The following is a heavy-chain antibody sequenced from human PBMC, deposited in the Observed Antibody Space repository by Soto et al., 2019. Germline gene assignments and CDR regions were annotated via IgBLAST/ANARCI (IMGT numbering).Heavy chain of an antibody. CDR2: INSDGSST. D-gene: IGHD2-15*01. CDR1: GFTFSSYW. J-gene: IGHJ4*02. V-gene: IGHV3-74*01. Sequence: EVQLVESGGGLVQPGGSLRLSCAASGFTFSSYWMHWVRQAPGKGLVWVSRINSDGSSTSYADSVKGRFTNSRANAKNTLYLQMNSLRAADTAVYYCVRTSLVVAAATREDYWGQGTLVTVSS. CDR3: VRTSLVVAAATREDY.